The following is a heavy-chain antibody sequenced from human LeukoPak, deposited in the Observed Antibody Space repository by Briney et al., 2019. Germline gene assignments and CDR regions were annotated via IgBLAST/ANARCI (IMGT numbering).Heavy chain of an antibody. D-gene: IGHD1-26*01. CDR3: ARVAIVGATRFDY. CDR1: GGSFSGYY. J-gene: IGHJ4*02. Sequence: PSETLSLTCAVYGGSFSGYYWSWIRQPPGKGLEWIGEINHSGSTNYNPSLKSRVTMSVDTSKNQFSLKLSSVTAADTAVYYCARVAIVGATRFDYWGQGTLVTVSS. V-gene: IGHV4-34*01. CDR2: INHSGST.